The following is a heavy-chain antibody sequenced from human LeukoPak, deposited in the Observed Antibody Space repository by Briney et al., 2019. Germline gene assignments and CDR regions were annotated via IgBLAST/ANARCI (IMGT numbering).Heavy chain of an antibody. CDR2: ISWNSGSI. D-gene: IGHD2-15*01. Sequence: GRSLRLSCAASGFTFDDYAMHWVRQAPGKGLEWVSGISWNSGSIGYADSVKGRFTISRDNAKNSLYLQMNSLRAEDTALYYCAKGDMGPGVCDYWGQGTLVTVSS. V-gene: IGHV3-9*01. J-gene: IGHJ4*02. CDR3: AKGDMGPGVCDY. CDR1: GFTFDDYA.